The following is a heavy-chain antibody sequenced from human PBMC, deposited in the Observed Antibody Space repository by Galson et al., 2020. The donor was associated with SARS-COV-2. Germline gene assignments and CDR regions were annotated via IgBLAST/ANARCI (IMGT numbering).Heavy chain of an antibody. V-gene: IGHV4-4*02. CDR2: IYHSGST. J-gene: IGHJ4*02. CDR3: ARAGYDFWSGYSARYFDY. D-gene: IGHD3-3*01. Sequence: SETLSLTCAVSGGSISSSNWWSWVRQPPGKGLEWIGEIYHSGSTNYNPSLKSRVTISVDKSKNQFSLKLSSVTAADTAVYYCARAGYDFWSGYSARYFDYWGQGTLVTVSS. CDR1: GGSISSSNW.